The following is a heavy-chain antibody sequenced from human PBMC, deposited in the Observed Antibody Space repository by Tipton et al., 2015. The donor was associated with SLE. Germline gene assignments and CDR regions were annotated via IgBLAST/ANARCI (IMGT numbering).Heavy chain of an antibody. CDR3: ASAQDRGFQH. CDR1: GFTFSSYG. Sequence: SLRLSCAASGFTFSSYGMHWVRQAPGKGLEWVALIWYDGTNKYYADSVKGRFTISRDNSKNTLYLQMNSLRAEDTAVYYCASAQDRGFQHWGQGTLVTVAS. V-gene: IGHV3-33*01. CDR2: IWYDGTNK. J-gene: IGHJ1*01.